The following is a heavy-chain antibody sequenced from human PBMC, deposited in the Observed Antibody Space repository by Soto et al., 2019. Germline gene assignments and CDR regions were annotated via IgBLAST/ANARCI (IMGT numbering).Heavy chain of an antibody. J-gene: IGHJ4*02. CDR2: IIPILGIA. Sequence: QVQLVQSGAEVKKPGSSVKVSCKASGGTFSSYTISWVRQAPGQGLEWMGRIIPILGIANYAQKFKGRVTITADKSTSTAYMELSSLRSEDTAVYYCARAFNYYGFDYWGQGTLVTVSS. V-gene: IGHV1-69*02. CDR1: GGTFSSYT. D-gene: IGHD3-10*01. CDR3: ARAFNYYGFDY.